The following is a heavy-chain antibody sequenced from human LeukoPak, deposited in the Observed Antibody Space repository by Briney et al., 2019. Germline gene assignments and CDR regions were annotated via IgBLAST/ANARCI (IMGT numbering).Heavy chain of an antibody. Sequence: PSETLSLTCSVSGGSVSNYYWSWIRQPPGKGLEWIGYIYYSGSTNYNPSLKSRVTISVDTSKNQFSLKLSSVTAADTAVYYCARRGYCSSTSCYIFDNWGQGTLVTVSS. J-gene: IGHJ4*02. D-gene: IGHD2-2*01. CDR2: IYYSGST. CDR1: GGSVSNYY. V-gene: IGHV4-59*02. CDR3: ARRGYCSSTSCYIFDN.